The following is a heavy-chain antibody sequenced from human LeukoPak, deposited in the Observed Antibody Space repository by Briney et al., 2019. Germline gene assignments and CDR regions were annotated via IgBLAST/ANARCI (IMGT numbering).Heavy chain of an antibody. CDR1: GGSISSYY. CDR2: IYYSGST. J-gene: IGHJ4*02. D-gene: IGHD6-6*01. CDR3: ARHFAYSSSSYFDY. Sequence: ASETLPLTCTVSGGSISSYYWSWIRQPPGKGLEWIGYIYYSGSTNYNPSLKSRVTMFEDKSKNQFSLRLYSVTVADTAVYYCARHFAYSSSSYFDYWGQGSLVTVSS. V-gene: IGHV4-59*08.